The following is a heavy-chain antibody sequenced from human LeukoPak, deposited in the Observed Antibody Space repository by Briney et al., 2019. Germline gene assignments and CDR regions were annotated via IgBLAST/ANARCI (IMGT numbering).Heavy chain of an antibody. Sequence: SETLSLTCTVSGGSISSGGYYWSWIRQHPGKGLEWIGYIYYSGSTYYNPSLKSRVTISVDTSKNQFSLKLSSVTAADTAVYYCARAQAGDYGDPEYYYYGMGVWGQGTTVTVSS. V-gene: IGHV4-31*03. CDR1: GGSISSGGYY. CDR2: IYYSGST. J-gene: IGHJ6*02. CDR3: ARAQAGDYGDPEYYYYGMGV. D-gene: IGHD4-17*01.